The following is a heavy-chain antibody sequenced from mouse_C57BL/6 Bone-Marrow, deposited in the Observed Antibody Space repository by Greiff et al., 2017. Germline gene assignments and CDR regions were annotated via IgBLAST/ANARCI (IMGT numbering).Heavy chain of an antibody. CDR3: AMYGNYEDAMDY. Sequence: VQLVESGPELVKPGASVKISCKASGYAFSSSWMNWVKQRPGTGLEWIGRIYPGDGDTNYNGKFKGKATLTADKSSSTAYMQLSSLTSEDSAVYFCAMYGNYEDAMDYWGQGTSVTVSS. CDR1: GYAFSSSW. V-gene: IGHV1-82*01. J-gene: IGHJ4*01. D-gene: IGHD2-10*02. CDR2: IYPGDGDT.